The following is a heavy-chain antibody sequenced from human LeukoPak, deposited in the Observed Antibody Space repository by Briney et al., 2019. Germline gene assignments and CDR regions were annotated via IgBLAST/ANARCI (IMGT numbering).Heavy chain of an antibody. D-gene: IGHD3-22*01. V-gene: IGHV4-61*02. CDR1: GDSISSGDYY. CDR3: AREAYYYDSSGYSEYYYYYYMDV. Sequence: SETLSLTCTVSGDSISSGDYYWSWIRQPAGKGLEWIGRIYTSGGTNYNPSLKSRVTISVDTSKNQFSLKLSSVTAADTAVYYCAREAYYYDSSGYSEYYYYYYMDVWGKGTTVTISS. CDR2: IYTSGGT. J-gene: IGHJ6*03.